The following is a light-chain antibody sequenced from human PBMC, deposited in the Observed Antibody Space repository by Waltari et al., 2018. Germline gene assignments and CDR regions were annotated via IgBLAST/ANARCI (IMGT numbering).Light chain of an antibody. CDR2: KDK. CDR1: AVPKQY. J-gene: IGLJ2*01. Sequence: SYELTQPPSVSVSPGQTATISCSGDAVPKQYSYWYQQKAGQAPVLLIYKDKERPSGIPRRFSGSSPGTTVTLTITGVQAEDAANYYSQSADRSGYFLPFGGGTKVTVL. V-gene: IGLV3-25*03. CDR3: QSADRSGYFLP.